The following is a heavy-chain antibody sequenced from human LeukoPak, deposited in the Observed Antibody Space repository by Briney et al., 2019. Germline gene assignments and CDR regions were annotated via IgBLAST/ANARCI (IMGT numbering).Heavy chain of an antibody. V-gene: IGHV3-20*04. CDR3: ARDYYGATRNTFDH. CDR2: INRNGGST. D-gene: IGHD4/OR15-4a*01. Sequence: PGGSLRLSCSASGFTFDDYAMSWVRQAPGKGLEWVSGINRNGGSTDYADSLKGRFTISRDNAKNTLYLQMNSLTAEDTAFYYCARDYYGATRNTFDHWGQGTLVTVSS. J-gene: IGHJ4*02. CDR1: GFTFDDYA.